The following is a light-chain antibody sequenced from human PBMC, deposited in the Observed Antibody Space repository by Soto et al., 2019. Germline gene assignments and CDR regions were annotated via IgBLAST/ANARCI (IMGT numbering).Light chain of an antibody. CDR3: SSYTSSSTWV. CDR1: SSDVGGYNY. J-gene: IGLJ3*02. V-gene: IGLV2-14*01. Sequence: QSALTQPASVSGSPGQSIVISCTGTSSDVGGYNYVSWYQQHPGKTPNLMIYDVSNRSSGVSNRFSGSKSGNTASLTISGLQAEDEADYYCSSYTSSSTWVFGGGTKVTVL. CDR2: DVS.